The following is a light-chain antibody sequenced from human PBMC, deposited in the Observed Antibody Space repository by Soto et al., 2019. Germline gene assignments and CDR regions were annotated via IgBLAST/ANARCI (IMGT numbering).Light chain of an antibody. CDR1: QIINDN. CDR3: QQYNQWPPVT. CDR2: GAT. Sequence: EVVMTQSPATLSVSPGERATLFCWASQIINDNVAWYQQKPGQAPRLLMYGATTRATDIPARFSGGQSGTEFTLTISSLQSEDSAVYYCQQYNQWPPVTLGGGTKVDIK. V-gene: IGKV3D-15*01. J-gene: IGKJ4*01.